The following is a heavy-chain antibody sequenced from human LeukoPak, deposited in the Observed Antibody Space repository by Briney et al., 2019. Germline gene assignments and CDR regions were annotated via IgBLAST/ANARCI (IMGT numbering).Heavy chain of an antibody. D-gene: IGHD7-27*01. CDR1: GYTFSSYG. Sequence: ASVKVSCKASGYTFSSYGINWVRQAPGQGLEWMGIINPSGGSTSYAQKFQGRVTMTRDTSTSTVYMELSSLRSEDTAVYYCARTGARRGEYYFDYWGQGTLVTVSS. CDR3: ARTGARRGEYYFDY. J-gene: IGHJ4*02. CDR2: INPSGGST. V-gene: IGHV1-46*01.